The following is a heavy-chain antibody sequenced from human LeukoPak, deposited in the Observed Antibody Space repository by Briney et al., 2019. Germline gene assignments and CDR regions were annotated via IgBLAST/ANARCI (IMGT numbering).Heavy chain of an antibody. CDR3: AGGMDYGDYSYFDY. J-gene: IGHJ4*02. Sequence: GGSLRLSCAASGFTFSSYWTHWVRQAPGKGLEWVANIKQDGSEKYYVDSVKGRFTISRDNAKNSLYLQMNSLRAEDTAVYYCAGGMDYGDYSYFDYWGQGTLVTVSS. V-gene: IGHV3-7*04. CDR2: IKQDGSEK. CDR1: GFTFSSYW. D-gene: IGHD4-17*01.